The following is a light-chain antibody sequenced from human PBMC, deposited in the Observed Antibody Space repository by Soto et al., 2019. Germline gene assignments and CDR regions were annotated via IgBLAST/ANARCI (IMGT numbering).Light chain of an antibody. CDR3: QAWDSSTGMV. V-gene: IGLV3-1*01. CDR1: KLGDKY. Sequence: SYELTQPPSVSVSPGQTASITCSGDKLGDKYARWYQQKPGQSPVLVIYQDSKRPSGIPERFSGSNSGNTATLTISGTQAMDEADYYCQAWDSSTGMVFGGGTKLTVL. CDR2: QDS. J-gene: IGLJ2*01.